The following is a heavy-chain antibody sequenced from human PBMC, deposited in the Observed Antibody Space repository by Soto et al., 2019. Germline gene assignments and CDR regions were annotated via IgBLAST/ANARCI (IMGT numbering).Heavy chain of an antibody. Sequence: GGSPSLSCAASGFTFDDYAILWVRQAPGKGLELVSGISWNSGSIGYADSVKGRFTISRDNAKNSLYLKRNSLGAEDTALCYCAKDRSSSWDDAFDIWGQGTMVTVSS. D-gene: IGHD6-13*01. CDR2: ISWNSGSI. CDR3: AKDRSSSWDDAFDI. J-gene: IGHJ3*02. V-gene: IGHV3-9*01. CDR1: GFTFDDYA.